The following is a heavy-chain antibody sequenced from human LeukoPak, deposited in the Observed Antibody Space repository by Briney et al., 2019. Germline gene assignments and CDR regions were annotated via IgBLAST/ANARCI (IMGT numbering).Heavy chain of an antibody. V-gene: IGHV4-39*01. J-gene: IGHJ4*02. CDR2: IYYSGTT. Sequence: SETLSLTCTVSGGSISSSSYFWGWIRQPPGKGLEWIGSIYYSGTTYYNPSLKSRVTISVDTSKNQFSLKLSSVTAADTAVYYCARRSMSPSLSYYFDYWGQGTLVTVSS. CDR1: GGSISSSSYF. CDR3: ARRSMSPSLSYYFDY. D-gene: IGHD2/OR15-2a*01.